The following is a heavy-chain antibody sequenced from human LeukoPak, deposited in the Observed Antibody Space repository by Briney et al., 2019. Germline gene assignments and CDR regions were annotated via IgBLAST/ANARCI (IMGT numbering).Heavy chain of an antibody. CDR3: AIVVVAATGYFQH. CDR2: ISGSGGST. V-gene: IGHV3-23*01. J-gene: IGHJ1*01. D-gene: IGHD2-15*01. CDR1: GFTFSSYA. Sequence: TGGSLRLSCAASGFTFSSYAMSWVRQAPGKGLEWVSAISGSGGSTYYADSVKGRFTISRDNSKNTLYLQMNSLRAEDTAVYYCAIVVVAATGYFQHWGQGTLVTVSS.